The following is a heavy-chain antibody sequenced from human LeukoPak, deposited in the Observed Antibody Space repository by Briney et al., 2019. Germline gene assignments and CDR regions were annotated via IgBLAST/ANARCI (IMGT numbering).Heavy chain of an antibody. J-gene: IGHJ5*02. V-gene: IGHV1-69*06. D-gene: IGHD6-19*01. CDR1: GGTFSSYA. CDR2: IIPIFGTA. CDR3: ARDSSGWYRSNWFDP. Sequence: SVKVSCKASGGTFSSYAISWVRQAPGQGLEWMGGIIPIFGTANYAQKFQGRVTITADKSTSTAYMELSSLRSEATAVYYCARDSSGWYRSNWFDPWGQGTLVTVSS.